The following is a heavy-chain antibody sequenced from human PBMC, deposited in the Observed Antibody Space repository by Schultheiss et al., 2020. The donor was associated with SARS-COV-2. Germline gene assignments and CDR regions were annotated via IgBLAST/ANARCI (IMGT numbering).Heavy chain of an antibody. Sequence: GGSLRLSCAASGFTFSSYAMSWVRQAPGKGLEWVSAISGSGGSTCYADSVKGRFTISRDNSRNTLYLQMNSLKPEDTAVHYCARDVTLVQGLIDYYGMDVWGQGTTVTVSS. CDR3: ARDVTLVQGLIDYYGMDV. CDR2: ISGSGGST. CDR1: GFTFSSYA. J-gene: IGHJ6*02. V-gene: IGHV3-23*01. D-gene: IGHD3-10*01.